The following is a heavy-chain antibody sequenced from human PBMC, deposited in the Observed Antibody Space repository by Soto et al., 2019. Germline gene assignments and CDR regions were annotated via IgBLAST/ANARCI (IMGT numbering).Heavy chain of an antibody. CDR3: ARQPPPYGDPQYYFDY. J-gene: IGHJ4*02. V-gene: IGHV4-39*01. CDR1: GGSISSSSYY. CDR2: IYYSGST. D-gene: IGHD4-17*01. Sequence: PSETLSLTCTVSGGSISSSSYYWGWIRQPPGKGLEWIGSIYYSGSTYYNPSLKSRVTISVDTSKNQFSLKLSSVTAADTAVYYCARQPPPYGDPQYYFDYWGQGTLVTVSS.